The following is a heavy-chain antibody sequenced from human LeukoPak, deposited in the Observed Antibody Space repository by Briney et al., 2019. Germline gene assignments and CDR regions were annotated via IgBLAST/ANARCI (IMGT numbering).Heavy chain of an antibody. Sequence: ASVKVSCKASGYTFTGYYVHWVRQAPGQGLEWMGWINPNSGGTNYAQKFQGRVTMTRDTSISTAYMELSRLRSDDTAVYYCARDRVATIPPNWFDPWGQGTLVTVSS. CDR2: INPNSGGT. V-gene: IGHV1-2*02. D-gene: IGHD5-12*01. J-gene: IGHJ5*02. CDR1: GYTFTGYY. CDR3: ARDRVATIPPNWFDP.